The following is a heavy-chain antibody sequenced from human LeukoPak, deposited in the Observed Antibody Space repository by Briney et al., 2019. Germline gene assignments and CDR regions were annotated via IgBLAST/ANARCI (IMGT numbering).Heavy chain of an antibody. CDR3: ARLWDSSSSLDY. Sequence: PSETLSLTGTVSGGSISSYYWTWIRQPPGKGLGLEWIGYIYYSGGTNYNPSLKSRVTISIDTSKNQVSLKLSSVTAADTAVYYCARLWDSSSSLDYWGQGTLVTVSS. J-gene: IGHJ4*02. D-gene: IGHD6-6*01. V-gene: IGHV4-59*08. CDR1: GGSISSYY. CDR2: IYYSGGT.